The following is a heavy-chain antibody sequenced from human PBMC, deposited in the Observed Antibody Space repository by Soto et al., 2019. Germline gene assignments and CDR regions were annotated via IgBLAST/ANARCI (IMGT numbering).Heavy chain of an antibody. CDR2: IITLFGTA. CDR1: GVTFSSHS. J-gene: IGHJ4*02. V-gene: IGHV1-69*01. CDR3: AREVGYGDFSAALLD. Sequence: VQLMQSGAEVKQPGSSVKVSCKASGVTFSSHSINRVRQAPGQGLTRMGGIITLFGTANYAQNFEGRVTITADQSTSTAYMELNSLRSDDTAVYYCAREVGYGDFSAALLDRGQGTLVTVSS. D-gene: IGHD4-17*01.